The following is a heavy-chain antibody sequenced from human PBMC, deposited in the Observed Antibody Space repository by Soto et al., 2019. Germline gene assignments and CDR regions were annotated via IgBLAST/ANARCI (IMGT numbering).Heavy chain of an antibody. CDR3: ATKFFRGLNLGAFDN. J-gene: IGHJ3*02. CDR2: IKGDGSEE. V-gene: IGHV3-7*01. Sequence: EVQLVESGGGLVQPGESLRLSCAASGFSFSSYWMSWVRQAPGKGLEWVANIKGDGSEENYVDSLKGRFTISRDNARNKLVLQMDSLRAEDTGVYYCATKFFRGLNLGAFDNWGRGEMVTVPS. CDR1: GFSFSSYW. D-gene: IGHD1-26*01.